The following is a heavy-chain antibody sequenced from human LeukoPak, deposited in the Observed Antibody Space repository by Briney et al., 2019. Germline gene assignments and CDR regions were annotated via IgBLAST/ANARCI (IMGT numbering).Heavy chain of an antibody. CDR2: ISAYNGNT. V-gene: IGHV1-18*01. CDR3: ARGPIIDIVVIPAAADYYHMDV. D-gene: IGHD2-2*01. J-gene: IGHJ6*03. CDR1: GYTFTSYG. Sequence: ASVKVSCKASGYTFTSYGISWVRQAPGQGLEWMGWISAYNGNTRYAQKLQGRVTMTTDSSTSKTYMELRRLRSDDKAMYYCARGPIIDIVVIPAAADYYHMDVWGKGTTVTVSS.